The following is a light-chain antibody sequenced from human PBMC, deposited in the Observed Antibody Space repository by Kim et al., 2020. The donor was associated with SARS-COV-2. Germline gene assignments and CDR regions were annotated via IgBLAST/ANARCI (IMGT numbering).Light chain of an antibody. J-gene: IGLJ1*01. CDR2: SNN. V-gene: IGLV1-44*01. CDR1: SSNIGSNT. Sequence: ELTQPPSASGTPGQRVTISCSGSSSNIGSNTVNWYQQLPGTAPKLLIYSNNQRPSGVPDRFSGSKSGTSASLAISGLQSEDEADYYCAAWDDSLNGQVFGTGTKVTVL. CDR3: AAWDDSLNGQV.